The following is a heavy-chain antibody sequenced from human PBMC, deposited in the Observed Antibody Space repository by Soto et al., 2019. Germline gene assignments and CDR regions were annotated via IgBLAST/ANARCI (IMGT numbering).Heavy chain of an antibody. V-gene: IGHV3-23*01. D-gene: IGHD1-7*01. CDR3: AKDRRAGGNYGFYSDF. CDR2: SSATGAGT. Sequence: GGSLRLSCAASGFTFSSYGMTWVRQAPGKGLEWVSFSSATGAGTYYADSVKGRFTIPRDNSKNTLYLQMTSLRADDTAVYYCAKDRRAGGNYGFYSDFWGQGALVTVSS. CDR1: GFTFSSYG. J-gene: IGHJ4*02.